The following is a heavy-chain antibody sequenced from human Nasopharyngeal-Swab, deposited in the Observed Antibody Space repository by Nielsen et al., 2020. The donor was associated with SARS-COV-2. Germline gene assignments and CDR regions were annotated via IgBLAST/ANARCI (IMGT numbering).Heavy chain of an antibody. CDR3: ARRRYYDSSGYYHKSAFDI. V-gene: IGHV5-51*01. J-gene: IGHJ3*02. D-gene: IGHD3-22*01. CDR1: GYSFTSYW. CDR2: IYPGDSDT. Sequence: GESLKISCKGSGYSFTSYWIGWVRQMPGKGLEWMGIIYPGDSDTRYSPSFQGQVTISADKSISTAYLQWSSPKASDTAMYYCARRRYYDSSGYYHKSAFDIWGQGTMVTVSS.